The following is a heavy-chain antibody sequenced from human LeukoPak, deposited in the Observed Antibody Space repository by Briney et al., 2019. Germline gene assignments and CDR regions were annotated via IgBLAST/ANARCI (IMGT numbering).Heavy chain of an antibody. CDR1: GYTFTGYY. V-gene: IGHV1-2*02. CDR3: ASVQLLGNWFDP. D-gene: IGHD2-2*01. J-gene: IGHJ5*02. CDR2: INPNSGGT. Sequence: ASVRVSCKASGYTFTGYYMHWVRQAPGQGLEWMGWINPNSGGTNYAQTFQGRVTMTRDTSISTAYMELSRLRSDDTAVYYCASVQLLGNWFDPWGQGTLVTVSS.